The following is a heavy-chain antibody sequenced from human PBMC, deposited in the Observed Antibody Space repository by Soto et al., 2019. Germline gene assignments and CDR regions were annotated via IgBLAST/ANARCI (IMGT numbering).Heavy chain of an antibody. Sequence: SVKVSCKASGGTFSSYAISWVRQAPGQGLEWMGGIIPIFGTANYAQKFQGRVTITADESTSTAYMELSSLRSEDTAVYYCASNGYGDYPGGAAMDVWGQGTTVTVSS. CDR1: GGTFSSYA. V-gene: IGHV1-69*13. CDR3: ASNGYGDYPGGAAMDV. CDR2: IIPIFGTA. J-gene: IGHJ6*02. D-gene: IGHD4-17*01.